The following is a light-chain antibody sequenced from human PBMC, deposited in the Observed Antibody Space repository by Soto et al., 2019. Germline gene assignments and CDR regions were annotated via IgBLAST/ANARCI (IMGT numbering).Light chain of an antibody. CDR2: DAS. CDR3: QQYRSYWT. V-gene: IGKV1-5*01. J-gene: IGKJ1*01. CDR1: QSLTGW. Sequence: DIQMTQSQSTLSASVGDRVTITCRASQSLTGWLAGYQQKPGEAPKLLIYDASSLESGVPSRFSGSGSGTEFTLIISGLQHDDSSSYCCQQYRSYWTFGQEPKVAIK.